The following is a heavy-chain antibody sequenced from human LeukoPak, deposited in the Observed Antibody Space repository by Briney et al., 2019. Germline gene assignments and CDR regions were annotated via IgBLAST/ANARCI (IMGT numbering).Heavy chain of an antibody. CDR1: GGTFSSYT. D-gene: IGHD1-26*01. Sequence: GASVKVSCKASGGTFSSYTFSWVRQAPGQGLEWMGRIIPILGIANYAQKFQGRVTITADKSTSTAYMELSSLRSEDTAVYYCARDDWVGPTDGGATDYWGQGTLVTVSS. CDR2: IIPILGIA. V-gene: IGHV1-69*04. J-gene: IGHJ4*02. CDR3: ARDDWVGPTDGGATDY.